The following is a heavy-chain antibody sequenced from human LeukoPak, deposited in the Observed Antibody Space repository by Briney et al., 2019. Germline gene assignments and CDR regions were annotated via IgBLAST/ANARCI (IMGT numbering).Heavy chain of an antibody. J-gene: IGHJ5*02. CDR2: ISSSSSII. D-gene: IGHD6-19*01. CDR3: ARTVIGVAANWFDP. Sequence: GGSLRLSCAASGFAFSSYSMNWVRQAPGKGLEWVSYISSSSSIISYADSVKGRFTISRDNAKNSLYLQMNSLRDEDTAVYYCARTVIGVAANWFDPWGQGTLVTVSS. CDR1: GFAFSSYS. V-gene: IGHV3-48*02.